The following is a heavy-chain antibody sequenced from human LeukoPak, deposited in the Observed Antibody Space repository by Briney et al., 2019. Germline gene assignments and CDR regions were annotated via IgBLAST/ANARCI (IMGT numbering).Heavy chain of an antibody. CDR1: GYTLTELS. V-gene: IGHV1-24*01. CDR3: ATDWECSSTSCYGARGFDP. D-gene: IGHD2-2*01. CDR2: FDPEDGET. J-gene: IGHJ5*02. Sequence: GASVKVSCKVSGYTLTELSMHWVRQAPGKGLEWMGGFDPEDGETIYAQKFQGRVTMTEDTSTDTAYMELSSLRSEDTAVYYCATDWECSSTSCYGARGFDPWGQGTLVTVSS.